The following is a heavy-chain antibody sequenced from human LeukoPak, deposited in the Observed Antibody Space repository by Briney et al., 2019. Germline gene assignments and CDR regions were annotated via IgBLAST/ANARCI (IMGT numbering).Heavy chain of an antibody. J-gene: IGHJ4*02. CDR3: ARGEVLRFLEWSYGDFDY. D-gene: IGHD3-3*01. V-gene: IGHV3-33*08. CDR2: IWYDGSNK. Sequence: GGSLRLSCAASGFTFSSYAMSWVRQAPGKGLEWVAVIWYDGSNKYYADSVKSRFTISRDNSKNTLYLQINSLRAEDTAVYYCARGEVLRFLEWSYGDFDYWGQGTLVTVSS. CDR1: GFTFSSYA.